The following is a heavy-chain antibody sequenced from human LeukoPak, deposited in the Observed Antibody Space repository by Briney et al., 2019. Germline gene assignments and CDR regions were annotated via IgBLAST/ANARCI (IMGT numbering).Heavy chain of an antibody. CDR3: AREGLYGDFDY. Sequence: GASVKVSCKASGYTFTSYAIHWVRQAPGQRLEWMGWSNPGNGNTRYSQEFQGRVTIDRGTSASTAYMELSSLSSEDMAVYYCAREGLYGDFDYWGQGTLVTVSS. D-gene: IGHD4-17*01. J-gene: IGHJ4*02. CDR2: SNPGNGNT. V-gene: IGHV1-3*02. CDR1: GYTFTSYA.